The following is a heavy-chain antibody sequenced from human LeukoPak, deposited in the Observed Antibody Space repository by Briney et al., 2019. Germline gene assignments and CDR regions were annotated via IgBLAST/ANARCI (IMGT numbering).Heavy chain of an antibody. CDR1: GGSISSYY. D-gene: IGHD3-3*01. CDR3: ARDQGSRTIFGVASNWFDP. V-gene: IGHV4-59*01. CDR2: IYYSGYT. Sequence: KPSETLSLTCTVSGGSISSYYWSWIRQPPGKGLEWIGYIYYSGYTNYNPSLKSRVTISVDTSKNQFSLKLSSVTAADTAVYYCARDQGSRTIFGVASNWFDPWGQGTLVTVSS. J-gene: IGHJ5*02.